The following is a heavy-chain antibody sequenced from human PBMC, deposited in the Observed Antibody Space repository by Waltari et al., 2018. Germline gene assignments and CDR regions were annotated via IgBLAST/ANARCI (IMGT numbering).Heavy chain of an antibody. CDR3: VRTGARWLQFAAFDI. D-gene: IGHD5-12*01. V-gene: IGHV3-7*01. CDR1: RFTFSNDW. J-gene: IGHJ3*02. Sequence: EVLLVESGGGLVQTGGSLRLACAASRFTFSNDWMNWVRQAPGKGLEWVANINQEGSEEYYVDSVKGRFTISRDNAKNSLYLEMKTLRAEDTAIYYCVRTGARWLQFAAFDIWGQGTMVTVSS. CDR2: INQEGSEE.